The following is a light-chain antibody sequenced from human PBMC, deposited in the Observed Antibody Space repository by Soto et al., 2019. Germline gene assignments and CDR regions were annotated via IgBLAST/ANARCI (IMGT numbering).Light chain of an antibody. CDR1: QGIGDA. CDR2: DAS. V-gene: IGKV1D-13*01. Sequence: AIQLTQSPSSLSASVGDRVTITCRASQGIGDAVAWYQQKPGRPPKLLLYDASSLEIGAPSRFSDSGSGTDFTLAISSLQPEDFATDYCQQFNEYPVSCGPGTRVDIK. J-gene: IGKJ3*01. CDR3: QQFNEYPVS.